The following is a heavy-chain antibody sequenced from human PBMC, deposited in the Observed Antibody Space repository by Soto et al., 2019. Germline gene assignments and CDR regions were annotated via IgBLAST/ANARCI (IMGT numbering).Heavy chain of an antibody. V-gene: IGHV4-34*01. CDR2: INHSGST. J-gene: IGHJ6*03. CDR3: ARARDFWSGPNYYYYYYMDV. D-gene: IGHD3-3*01. CDR1: GFTFSSYW. Sequence: PGGSLRLSCAASGFTFSSYWMSWVRQAPGKGLEWIGEINHSGSTNYNPSLKSRVTISVDTSKNQFSLKLSSVTAADTAAYYCARARDFWSGPNYYYYYYMDVWGKGTTVPSP.